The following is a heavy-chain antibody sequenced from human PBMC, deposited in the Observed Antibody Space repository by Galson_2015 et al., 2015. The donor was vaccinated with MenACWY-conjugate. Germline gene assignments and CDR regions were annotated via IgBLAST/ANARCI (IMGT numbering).Heavy chain of an antibody. CDR2: ISATSATI. CDR1: GFTFSSFS. D-gene: IGHD6-13*01. J-gene: IGHJ5*02. CDR3: ARTAGSVPP. V-gene: IGHV3-21*01. Sequence: SLRLSCAASGFTFSSFSMNWVRQAPGKGLEWVSSISATSATIYYADSVKGRSTISRDNAKNSLYLQMNSLRAEDTVVYYCARTAGSVPPWGLGTLVTVSS.